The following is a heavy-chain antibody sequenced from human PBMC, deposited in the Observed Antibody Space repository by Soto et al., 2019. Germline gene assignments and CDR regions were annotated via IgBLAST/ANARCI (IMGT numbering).Heavy chain of an antibody. CDR2: FSGSGGAT. J-gene: IGHJ4*02. Sequence: GVSLRLSCAASGFIASNYAMSWVRQAPGKGLEWVSGFSGSGGATFYADSVKGRFTISRDSSKNTIYLQMDRLRADDTAVYYCAKAVADYWGRVTLVTVSS. CDR3: AKAVADY. D-gene: IGHD2-15*01. V-gene: IGHV3-23*01. CDR1: GFIASNYA.